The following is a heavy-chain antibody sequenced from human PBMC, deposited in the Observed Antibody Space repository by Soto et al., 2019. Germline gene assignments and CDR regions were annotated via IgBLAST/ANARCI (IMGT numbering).Heavy chain of an antibody. V-gene: IGHV3-74*03. J-gene: IGHJ4*02. CDR2: INSDGSST. CDR1: GFTFSSYW. CDR3: SRVETCSSTSCYSVFDY. Sequence: EVQLVESGGGLVQPGGSLRLSCAASGFTFSSYWMHWVRQAPGKGLVWVSRINSDGSSTTYSASVKGRFTISRDNAKKTLYLQMNSLIGEDTAVYYCSRVETCSSTSCYSVFDYLGQGTLVTVSS. D-gene: IGHD2-2*01.